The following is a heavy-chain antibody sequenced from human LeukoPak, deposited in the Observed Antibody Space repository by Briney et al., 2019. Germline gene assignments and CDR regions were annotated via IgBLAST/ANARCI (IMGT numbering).Heavy chain of an antibody. CDR3: ANTDPRGLVLY. Sequence: GGSLRLSCAASGFTFSSYAMSWVRQAPGKGLEWVSAISGSGGSTYYADSVKGQFTISRDNSKNTLYLQMNSLRAEDTAVYYCANTDPRGLVLYWGQGTLVTVSS. CDR1: GFTFSSYA. CDR2: ISGSGGST. J-gene: IGHJ4*02. V-gene: IGHV3-23*01. D-gene: IGHD3-16*01.